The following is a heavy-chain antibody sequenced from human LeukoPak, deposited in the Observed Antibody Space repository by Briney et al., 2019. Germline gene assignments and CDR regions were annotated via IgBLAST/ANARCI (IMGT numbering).Heavy chain of an antibody. CDR1: GGSLSNYY. CDR3: ARHIPVIWSSGYYYGMDV. Sequence: SQTLSPTSTVSGGSLSNYYWSWIRPPQGKGLEWIGYISYSVRTNYNPSLRSRVAISEDTSRNQFSLRLNSVTAADTAVYYCARHIPVIWSSGYYYGMDVWGQGTTVTVSS. D-gene: IGHD3-3*01. J-gene: IGHJ6*02. V-gene: IGHV4-59*08. CDR2: ISYSVRT.